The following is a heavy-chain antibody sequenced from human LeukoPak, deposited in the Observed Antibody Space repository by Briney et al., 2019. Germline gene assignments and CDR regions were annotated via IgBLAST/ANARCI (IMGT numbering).Heavy chain of an antibody. Sequence: PGRSLRLSCSASGFTFSSYGMHWVRQAPGKGLEWVAVTFFDGSKSYYADSVKGRFTISRDNSKNTLYLQMNTLRAEDTAFYYCAKDPGDTSSAPDYWGQGTLVTVSS. V-gene: IGHV3-33*06. J-gene: IGHJ4*02. CDR1: GFTFSSYG. D-gene: IGHD6-6*01. CDR3: AKDPGDTSSAPDY. CDR2: TFFDGSKS.